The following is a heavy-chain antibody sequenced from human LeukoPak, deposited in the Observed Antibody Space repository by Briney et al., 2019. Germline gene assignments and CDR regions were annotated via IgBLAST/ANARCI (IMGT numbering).Heavy chain of an antibody. J-gene: IGHJ5*02. CDR3: ARGGYIVVVVAAKFDP. CDR2: INPSGGST. Sequence: QAPGQGREWMGIINPSGGSTSYAQKFQGRFTMTRDTSTSTVYMELSSLRSEDTAVYYCARGGYIVVVVAAKFDPRGQGTLVTVSS. V-gene: IGHV1-46*01. D-gene: IGHD2-15*01.